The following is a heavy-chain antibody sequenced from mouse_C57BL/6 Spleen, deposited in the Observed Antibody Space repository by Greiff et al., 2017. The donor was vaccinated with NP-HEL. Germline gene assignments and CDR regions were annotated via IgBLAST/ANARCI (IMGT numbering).Heavy chain of an antibody. Sequence: EVHLVESGGGLVKPGGSLKLSCAASGFTFSSYAMSWVRQTPEKRLEWVATISDGGSYTYYPDNVKGRFTISRDNAKNNLYLQMSHLKSEDTAMYYCARDRTTVVADYFDYWGQGTTLTVSS. CDR3: ARDRTTVVADYFDY. D-gene: IGHD1-1*01. J-gene: IGHJ2*01. CDR1: GFTFSSYA. CDR2: ISDGGSYT. V-gene: IGHV5-4*01.